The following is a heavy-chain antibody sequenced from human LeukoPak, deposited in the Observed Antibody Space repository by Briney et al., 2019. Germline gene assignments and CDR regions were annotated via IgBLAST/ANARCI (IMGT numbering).Heavy chain of an antibody. CDR1: GFTFRSYS. CDR3: ARAPTVLVGYCSSSSCQAYY. Sequence: GGSLRLSCAASGFTFRSYSMNWVRQAPGKGLEWVSAIDPSSTYIYYADSVKGRFTISRDNAENSLYLQMNSLRVEDTAVYYCARAPTVLVGYCSSSSCQAYYWGQGTLVTVSS. CDR2: IDPSSTYI. V-gene: IGHV3-21*01. D-gene: IGHD2-2*01. J-gene: IGHJ4*02.